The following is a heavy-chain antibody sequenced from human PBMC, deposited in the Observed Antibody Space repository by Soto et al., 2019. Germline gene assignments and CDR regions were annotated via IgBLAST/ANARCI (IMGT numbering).Heavy chain of an antibody. J-gene: IGHJ4*02. D-gene: IGHD3-3*01. CDR3: ARAGTYYDFWSGYSHPFDY. CDR1: GYTFTSYY. CDR2: INPSGGST. Sequence: GASVKVSCKASGYTFTSYYMHWVRQAPGQGLEWMGIINPSGGSTSYAQKFQGRATMTRDTSTSTVYMELSSLRSEDTAVYYCARAGTYYDFWSGYSHPFDYWGQGTLVTVSS. V-gene: IGHV1-46*01.